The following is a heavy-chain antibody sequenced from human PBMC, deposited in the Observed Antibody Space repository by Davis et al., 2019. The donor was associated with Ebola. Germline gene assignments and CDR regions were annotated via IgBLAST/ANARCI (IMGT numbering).Heavy chain of an antibody. CDR2: IYYSGST. CDR1: GGSISSYY. J-gene: IGHJ4*02. V-gene: IGHV4-59*08. CDR3: ATATYSSSWYIGTFDY. D-gene: IGHD6-13*01. Sequence: MPSETLSLTCTVSGGSISSYYWSWIRQPPGKGLEWIGYIYYSGSTNYNPSLKSRVTISVDTSKNQFSLKLSSVTAADTAVYYCATATYSSSWYIGTFDYWGQGTLVTVSA.